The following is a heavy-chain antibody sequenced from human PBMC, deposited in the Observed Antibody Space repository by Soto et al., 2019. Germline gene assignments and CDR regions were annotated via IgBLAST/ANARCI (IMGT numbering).Heavy chain of an antibody. Sequence: ASVKVSCKASGYTFTSYGISWVRQAPEQGLEWMGWMSAYKGNTNYAQKLQGRVTMTTDTSTRTAYMELRSMRSDDTAVYYCARETTTYYYYGMDVWGQGTTVTVSS. D-gene: IGHD1-1*01. CDR2: MSAYKGNT. V-gene: IGHV1-18*01. CDR3: ARETTTYYYYGMDV. J-gene: IGHJ6*02. CDR1: GYTFTSYG.